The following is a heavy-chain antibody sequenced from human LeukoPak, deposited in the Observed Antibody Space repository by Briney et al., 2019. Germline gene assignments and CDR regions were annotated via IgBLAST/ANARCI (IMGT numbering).Heavy chain of an antibody. V-gene: IGHV3-23*01. CDR2: ISGSGGST. Sequence: PGGSLRLSCAASGFTFSSYAMSWVRQAPGKGLEWVSAISGSGGSTYYADSVKGRFTISRDNAKNSLYLQMNSLRAEDTAVYYCARDWNGDYGMDVWGQGTTVTVSS. CDR3: ARDWNGDYGMDV. CDR1: GFTFSSYA. J-gene: IGHJ6*02. D-gene: IGHD1-1*01.